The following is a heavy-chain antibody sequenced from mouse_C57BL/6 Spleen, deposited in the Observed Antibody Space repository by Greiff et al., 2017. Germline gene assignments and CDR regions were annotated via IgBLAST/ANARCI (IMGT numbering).Heavy chain of an antibody. CDR3: ARSGGVYYDYDEGFAY. Sequence: EVQVVESGGGLVQPGGSLSLSCAASGFTFTDYYMSWVRQPPGKALEWLGFIRNKANGYTTEYSASVKGRFTISRDNSQSILYLQMNALRAEDSATYYCARSGGVYYDYDEGFAYWGQGTLVTVSA. CDR1: GFTFTDYY. V-gene: IGHV7-3*01. D-gene: IGHD2-4*01. CDR2: IRNKANGYTT. J-gene: IGHJ3*01.